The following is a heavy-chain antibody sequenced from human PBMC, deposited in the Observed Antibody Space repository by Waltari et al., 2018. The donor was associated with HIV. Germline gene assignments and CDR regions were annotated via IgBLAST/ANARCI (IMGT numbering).Heavy chain of an antibody. D-gene: IGHD3-22*01. Sequence: QITLKESGPTLVKPTQTLTLTCTFAGFSLSTSGVGVGWIRQPPGKALEWLALIYWDDDKRYSPSLKSRLTITKDTSKNQVVLTMTNMDPVDTATYYCVHRRQYYDSSGYYSWFDPWGQGTLVTVSS. CDR3: VHRRQYYDSSGYYSWFDP. CDR1: GFSLSTSGVG. J-gene: IGHJ5*02. V-gene: IGHV2-5*02. CDR2: IYWDDDK.